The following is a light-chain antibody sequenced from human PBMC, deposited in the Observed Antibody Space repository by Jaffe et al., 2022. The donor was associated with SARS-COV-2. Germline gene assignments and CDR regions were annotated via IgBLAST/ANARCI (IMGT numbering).Light chain of an antibody. Sequence: QSVLTQPPSASGTPGQRVTISCSGSTSDIGGNAVNWYQQLPGTAPKLLIYSDNQRPSGVPDRFSGSKSGTSASLAISGLQSEDEADYYCATWDGSLNVWVFGGGTKLTVL. CDR3: ATWDGSLNVWV. J-gene: IGLJ3*02. CDR1: TSDIGGNA. CDR2: SDN. V-gene: IGLV1-44*01.